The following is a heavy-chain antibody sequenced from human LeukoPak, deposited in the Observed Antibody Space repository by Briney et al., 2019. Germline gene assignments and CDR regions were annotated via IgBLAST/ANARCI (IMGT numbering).Heavy chain of an antibody. D-gene: IGHD4-23*01. J-gene: IGHJ4*02. Sequence: GGSLRLSCAASGFTFSSYSMMWVRQAPGKGLEWVSYISSSSTTIHYADSVEGRFTISRDNSKNTLYLQMNSLRAEDTAVYYCARQYLTTVVTFDYWGQGTLVTVSS. CDR2: ISSSSTTI. CDR1: GFTFSSYS. V-gene: IGHV3-48*01. CDR3: ARQYLTTVVTFDY.